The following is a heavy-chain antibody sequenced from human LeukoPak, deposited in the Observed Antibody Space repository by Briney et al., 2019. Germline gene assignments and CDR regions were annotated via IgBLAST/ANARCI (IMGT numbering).Heavy chain of an antibody. J-gene: IGHJ6*04. D-gene: IGHD3-9*01. CDR1: GGTFSSYA. Sequence: SVKVSRKASGGTFSSYAISWVRQAPGQGLEWMGGIIPIFGTANYAQKFQGRVTITADESTSTAYMELSSLRSEDTAVYYCARDRPALIDFDPGDYYYGMDVWGKGTTVTVSS. CDR3: ARDRPALIDFDPGDYYYGMDV. CDR2: IIPIFGTA. V-gene: IGHV1-69*01.